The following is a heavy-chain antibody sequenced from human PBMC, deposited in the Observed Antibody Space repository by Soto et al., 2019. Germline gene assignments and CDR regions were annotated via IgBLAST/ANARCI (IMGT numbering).Heavy chain of an antibody. CDR2: ISHIGSV. V-gene: IGHV4-4*02. Sequence: QVLLQESGPGLVQPSGTLSLSCAVSGVSISSNYYWGWVRQPPGKGLEWLGDISHIGSVNYSPSLMXXVTISMDRSENQFSLKLNSVTAAVTAVYYCVRSFGWYAIDYWGQGTLVIVSS. D-gene: IGHD6-19*01. CDR1: GVSISSNYY. CDR3: VRSFGWYAIDY. J-gene: IGHJ4*02.